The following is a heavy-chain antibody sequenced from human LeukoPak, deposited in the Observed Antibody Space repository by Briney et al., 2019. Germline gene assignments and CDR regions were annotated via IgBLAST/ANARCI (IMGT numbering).Heavy chain of an antibody. D-gene: IGHD1-26*01. CDR3: ARLGIVGALGY. CDR2: INPSGGST. CDR1: GYTFTSYY. Sequence: ASVKVSCKASGYTFTSYYMHWVRQAPGQGLEWMGIINPSGGSTSYAQKFQGRVTMTRDMSTGTVYMELSSLRSEDTAVYYCARLGIVGALGYWGQGTLVTVSS. J-gene: IGHJ4*02. V-gene: IGHV1-46*01.